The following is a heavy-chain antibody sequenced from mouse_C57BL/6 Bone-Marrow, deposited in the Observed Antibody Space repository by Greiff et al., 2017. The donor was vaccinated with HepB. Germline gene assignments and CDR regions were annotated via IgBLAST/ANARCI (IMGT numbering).Heavy chain of an antibody. J-gene: IGHJ2*01. CDR3: AKVLYYFAY. CDR1: GYTFTSYW. V-gene: IGHV1-59*01. Sequence: QVQLNQPGAELVRPGTSVKLSCKASGYTFTSYWMNWVKQRPGQGLEWIGVIDPSDSYTNYNQKFKGKATLTVDTSSSTAYMQLSSLTSEDSAVYYCAKVLYYFAYWGQGTPLTVSS. CDR2: IDPSDSYT.